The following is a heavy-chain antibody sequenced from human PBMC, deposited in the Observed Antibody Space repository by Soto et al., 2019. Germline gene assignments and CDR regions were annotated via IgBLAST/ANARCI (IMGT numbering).Heavy chain of an antibody. V-gene: IGHV2-26*01. J-gene: IGHJ3*02. CDR1: GFSLSNARMG. CDR3: ARISIGYYDYIWGSYRLAFAI. CDR2: IFSNDEK. Sequence: QVTLKESGPVLVKPTETLTLTCTVSGFSLSNARMGVSWIRQPPGKALEWLAHIFSNDEKSYSTYLKRRVTTHKDTSESQMVLTLTNVDPLDTATYYCARISIGYYDYIWGSYRLAFAIWGQGTMVTVSS. D-gene: IGHD3-16*02.